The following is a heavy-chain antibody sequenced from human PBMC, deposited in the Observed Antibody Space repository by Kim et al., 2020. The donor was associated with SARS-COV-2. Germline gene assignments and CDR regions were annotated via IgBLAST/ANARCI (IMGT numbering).Heavy chain of an antibody. V-gene: IGHV3-13*01. CDR1: GFTFSSYD. CDR3: ARGYSSSWYWAFDI. Sequence: GGSLRLSCAASGFTFSSYDMHWVRQATGKGLEWVSAIGTAGDTYYPGSVKGRFTISRENAKNSLYLQMNSLRAGDTAVYYCARGYSSSWYWAFDIWGHGTMVTVSS. J-gene: IGHJ3*02. CDR2: IGTAGDT. D-gene: IGHD6-13*01.